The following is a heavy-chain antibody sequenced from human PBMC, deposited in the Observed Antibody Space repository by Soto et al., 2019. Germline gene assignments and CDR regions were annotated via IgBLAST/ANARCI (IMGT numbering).Heavy chain of an antibody. Sequence: SETLSLTCTVSGGSISSGDYYWSWIRQPPGKGLEWIGYIYYSGSTYYNPSLKSRVTISVDTSKNQFSLKLSSVTAADTAVYYCARPVPMPGLELRTAYYGMDVWGQGTTVTVSS. CDR3: ARPVPMPGLELRTAYYGMDV. V-gene: IGHV4-30-4*01. CDR2: IYYSGST. D-gene: IGHD1-7*01. J-gene: IGHJ6*01. CDR1: GGSISSGDYY.